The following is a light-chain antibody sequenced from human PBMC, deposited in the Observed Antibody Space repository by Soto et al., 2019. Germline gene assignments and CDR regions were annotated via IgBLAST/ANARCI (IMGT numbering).Light chain of an antibody. V-gene: IGKV1-33*01. CDR3: QQYHRLPCT. CDR2: DAS. J-gene: IGKJ2*02. CDR1: QDIDNH. Sequence: DIQMTQAPSSLSASVGDRITITCQASQDIDNHLIWYQQKPGKAPKLLIYDASKLEAGVTSRFSGTGSETDFSLTITSLQPEDIATYYCQQYHRLPCTFGQGTKLDI.